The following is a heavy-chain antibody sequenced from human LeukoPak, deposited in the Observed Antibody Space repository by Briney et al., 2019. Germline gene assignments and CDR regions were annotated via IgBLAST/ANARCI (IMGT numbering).Heavy chain of an antibody. Sequence: GGSLRLSCAASGFTFSSSAMSWVRQAPGKGLEWVSAISGSGYSTYYADSVKGRFTISRDNSKNTLYLQMNSLRAEDTAVYYCAKVSWSSGSYSGGYWGQGTLVTVSS. CDR1: GFTFSSSA. J-gene: IGHJ4*02. V-gene: IGHV3-23*01. CDR2: ISGSGYST. CDR3: AKVSWSSGSYSGGY. D-gene: IGHD1-26*01.